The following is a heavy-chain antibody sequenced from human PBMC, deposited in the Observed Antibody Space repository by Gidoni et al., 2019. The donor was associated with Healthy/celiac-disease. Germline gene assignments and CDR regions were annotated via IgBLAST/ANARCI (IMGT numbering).Heavy chain of an antibody. J-gene: IGHJ4*02. CDR1: GFTFSSYW. D-gene: IGHD6-6*01. V-gene: IGHV3-7*01. CDR3: ARSTARRARPSHYFDY. Sequence: EVQLVESGGGLVQPGGSLRLPCAASGFTFSSYWKSWVRQAPGKGLEWVANIKQDGREKYYVDSVKGRFTISRDNAKNSLYLQMNSLRAEDTAVYYCARSTARRARPSHYFDYWGQGTLVTVSS. CDR2: IKQDGREK.